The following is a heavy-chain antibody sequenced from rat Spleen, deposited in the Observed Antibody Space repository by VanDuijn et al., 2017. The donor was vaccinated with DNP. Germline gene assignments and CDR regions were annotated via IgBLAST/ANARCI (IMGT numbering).Heavy chain of an antibody. CDR2: INSAGST. D-gene: IGHD1-11*01. V-gene: IGHV3-3*01. Sequence: EVQLQESGPGLVRPSQSLSLTCSVTGYSITSTYWGWIRKFPGNKLEWMGYINSAGSTDYNPSLKGRISITRDTSKNQLFLQVNSVTTEDTGTYYCARRSFDYWGQGVKVTVSS. CDR1: GYSITSTY. CDR3: ARRSFDY. J-gene: IGHJ2*01.